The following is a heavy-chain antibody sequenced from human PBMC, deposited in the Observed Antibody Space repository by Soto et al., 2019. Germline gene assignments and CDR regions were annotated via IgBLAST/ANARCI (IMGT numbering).Heavy chain of an antibody. J-gene: IGHJ4*02. V-gene: IGHV3-66*01. CDR3: ARDTLTTVTPTFDY. Sequence: GSLRLSCAASGFTVSSNYMSWVRQAPGKGLEWVSVIYSGGSTYYADSVKGRFTISRDNSKNTLYLQMNSLRAEDTAVYYCARDTLTTVTPTFDYWGQGTLVTVSS. D-gene: IGHD4-17*01. CDR2: IYSGGST. CDR1: GFTVSSNY.